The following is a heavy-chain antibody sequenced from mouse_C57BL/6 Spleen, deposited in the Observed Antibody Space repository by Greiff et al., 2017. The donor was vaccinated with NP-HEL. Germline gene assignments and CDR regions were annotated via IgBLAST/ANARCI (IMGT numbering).Heavy chain of an antibody. D-gene: IGHD1-1*01. V-gene: IGHV5-4*01. J-gene: IGHJ2*01. CDR2: ISDGGSYT. Sequence: VQLKQSGGGLVKPGGSLKLSCAASGFTFSSYAMSWVRQTPEKRLEWVATISDGGSYTYYPDNVKGRFTISRDNAKNNLYLQMSHLKSEDTAMYYCAREYGSSYGYYFDYWGQGTTLTVSS. CDR1: GFTFSSYA. CDR3: AREYGSSYGYYFDY.